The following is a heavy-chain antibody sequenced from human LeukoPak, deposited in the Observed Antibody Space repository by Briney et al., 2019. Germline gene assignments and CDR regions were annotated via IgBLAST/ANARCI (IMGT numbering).Heavy chain of an antibody. D-gene: IGHD3-22*01. V-gene: IGHV3-66*01. CDR2: IYSGGST. J-gene: IGHJ6*03. Sequence: GGSLRLSCAASGFTFNNYWVHWVRQVPGKGLEWVSVIYSGGSTYYADSVKGRFTISRDNSKNTLYLQMNSLRAEDTAVYYCARDRRLTYYYDSSGYRANYYYYYMDVWGKGTTVTISS. CDR1: GFTFNNYW. CDR3: ARDRRLTYYYDSSGYRANYYYYYMDV.